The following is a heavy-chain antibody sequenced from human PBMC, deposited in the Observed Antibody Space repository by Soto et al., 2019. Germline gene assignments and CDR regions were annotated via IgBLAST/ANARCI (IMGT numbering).Heavy chain of an antibody. D-gene: IGHD5-18*01. J-gene: IGHJ4*02. CDR3: ARVRGPWGRSEYTAMEVTFDY. Sequence: GASVKVSCKASGYTFTSYYMHWVRQAPGQGLEWMGIINPSGGSTSYAQKFQGRVTMTRDTSTSTVYMELSSLRSEDTAVYYCARVRGPWGRSEYTAMEVTFDYWGQGTLVTVSS. V-gene: IGHV1-46*01. CDR1: GYTFTSYY. CDR2: INPSGGST.